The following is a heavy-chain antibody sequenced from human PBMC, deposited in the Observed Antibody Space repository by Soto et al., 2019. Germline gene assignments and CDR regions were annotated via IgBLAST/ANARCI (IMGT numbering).Heavy chain of an antibody. D-gene: IGHD2-8*01. CDR3: AKTVVLMVYQPMLWDY. CDR1: GFTFSSYA. CDR2: ISGSGGST. V-gene: IGHV3-23*01. Sequence: EVQLLESGGGLVQPGGSLRLSCAASGFTFSSYAMSWVRQAPGKGLEWVSAISGSGGSTYYADSVKRRFTISRDNSKNTLYLQMNILRAEDTAVYYCAKTVVLMVYQPMLWDYWGQGTLVTVSS. J-gene: IGHJ4*02.